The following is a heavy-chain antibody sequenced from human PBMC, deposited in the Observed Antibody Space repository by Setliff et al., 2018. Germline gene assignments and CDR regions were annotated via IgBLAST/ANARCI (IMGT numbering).Heavy chain of an antibody. V-gene: IGHV4-4*07. Sequence: LSLTCTVSGGSISNYYWSWIRQPAGKGLEWIGRIYTSGSTNYNPSLKSRVTMSVDTSKNQFSLKLSSVTAADTAVYYCARKRISALSGAFDMWGQGTMVTVS. D-gene: IGHD2-15*01. CDR2: IYTSGST. CDR1: GGSISNYY. J-gene: IGHJ3*02. CDR3: ARKRISALSGAFDM.